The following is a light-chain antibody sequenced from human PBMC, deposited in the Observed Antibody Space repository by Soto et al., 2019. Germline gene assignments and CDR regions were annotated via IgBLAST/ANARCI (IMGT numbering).Light chain of an antibody. CDR2: GAS. J-gene: IGKJ1*01. Sequence: VMTQSPATLSVSPGDTATLSCRASQSVNYSLAWYQQKPGQAPRLLIYGASTRATGIPVRFSGSGSATEFTLTISSLQSEDFAVYYCQQYHNWPQTFGLGTKVDIK. CDR3: QQYHNWPQT. CDR1: QSVNYS. V-gene: IGKV3-15*01.